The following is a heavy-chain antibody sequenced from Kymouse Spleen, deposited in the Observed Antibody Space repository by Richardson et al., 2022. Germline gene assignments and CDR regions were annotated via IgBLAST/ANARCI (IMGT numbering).Heavy chain of an antibody. V-gene: IGHV3-20*d01. Sequence: EVQLVESGGGVVRPGGSLRLSCAASGFTFDDYGMSWVRQAPGKGLEWVSGINWNGGSTGYADSVKGRFTISRDNAKNSLYLQMNSLRAEDTALYYCARDNYDFWSGYYLYYYYGMDVWGQGTTVTVSS. D-gene: IGHD3-3*01. J-gene: IGHJ6*02. CDR2: INWNGGST. CDR1: GFTFDDYG. CDR3: ARDNYDFWSGYYLYYYYGMDV.